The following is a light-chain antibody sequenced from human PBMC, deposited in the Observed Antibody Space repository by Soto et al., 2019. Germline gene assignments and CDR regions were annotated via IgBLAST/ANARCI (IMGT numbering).Light chain of an antibody. CDR1: SSNIGDNV. CDR3: AAWDGSLNGPV. Sequence: QSVLTQPPSASGTPGQRVTNSCSGSSSNIGDNVVNWYQQLPGTAPKLLIYSNNQRPSGVPDRFSGSKSGTSASLAISGLQSDDEADYYCAAWDGSLNGPVFGTGTQLTVL. CDR2: SNN. J-gene: IGLJ1*01. V-gene: IGLV1-44*01.